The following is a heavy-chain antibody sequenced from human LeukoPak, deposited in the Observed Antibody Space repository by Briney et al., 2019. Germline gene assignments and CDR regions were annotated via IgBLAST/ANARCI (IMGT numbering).Heavy chain of an antibody. CDR3: ARGGLQWSYYYGMDV. V-gene: IGHV1-46*01. CDR1: GYTFINYY. Sequence: ASVKVSCKASGYTFINYYMHWVRQAPGQGLEWMGTINPSGGSTSYAQKFQGRVTMTRDTSTSTVYMELSSLRSEDTAVYYCARGGLQWSYYYGMDVWGQGTTVTVSS. CDR2: INPSGGST. D-gene: IGHD4-23*01. J-gene: IGHJ6*02.